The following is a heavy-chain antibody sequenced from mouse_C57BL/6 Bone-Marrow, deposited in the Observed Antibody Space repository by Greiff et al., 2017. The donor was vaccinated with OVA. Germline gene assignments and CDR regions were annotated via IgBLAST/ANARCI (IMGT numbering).Heavy chain of an antibody. Sequence: QVQLQQPGAELVKPGASVKMSCKASGYTFTSYWITWVKQRPGQGLEWIGDIYPGSGSTNYNEKFKSKATLTVDKSSSTAYMQLSSLTSEDSAVYYCASWGYDGDYWGQGTTLTVSS. CDR1: GYTFTSYW. D-gene: IGHD2-3*01. J-gene: IGHJ2*01. CDR2: IYPGSGST. V-gene: IGHV1-55*01. CDR3: ASWGYDGDY.